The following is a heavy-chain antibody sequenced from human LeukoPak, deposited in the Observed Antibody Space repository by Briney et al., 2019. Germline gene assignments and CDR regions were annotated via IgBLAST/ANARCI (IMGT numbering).Heavy chain of an antibody. Sequence: ASVKVSCKASGGTFSSYAISWVRQAPGQGLEWMGGIIPIFGTANYAQKFQGRVTTTADESTSTAYMELSSLRSEDTAVYYCAREDRRFGELPDYWGQGTLVTVSS. V-gene: IGHV1-69*13. J-gene: IGHJ4*02. D-gene: IGHD3-10*01. CDR3: AREDRRFGELPDY. CDR1: GGTFSSYA. CDR2: IIPIFGTA.